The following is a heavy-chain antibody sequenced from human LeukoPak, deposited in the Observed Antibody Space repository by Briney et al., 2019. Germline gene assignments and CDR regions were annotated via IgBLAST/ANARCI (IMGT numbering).Heavy chain of an antibody. V-gene: IGHV4-39*01. Sequence: SGTLSLTCTVSGGSISSSSYYWGWIRQPPGKGLEWIGSIYYSGSTYYNPSLKSRVTISVDTSKNQFSLKLSSVTAADTAVYYCARGGSGWISEFDYWGQGTLVTVSS. D-gene: IGHD6-19*01. J-gene: IGHJ4*02. CDR3: ARGGSGWISEFDY. CDR1: GGSISSSSYY. CDR2: IYYSGST.